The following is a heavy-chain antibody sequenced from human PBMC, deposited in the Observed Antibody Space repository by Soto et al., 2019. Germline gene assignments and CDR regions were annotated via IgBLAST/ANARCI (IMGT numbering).Heavy chain of an antibody. Sequence: QVQLVQSGAEVKKPGSSVKVSCKASGGNFNNYAISWVRQAPAQGLQWMGGIIPIIDTTHYAQKLQGRVTISADRGRTTVYMELTGLTSDDSATYFCAREPRGRDAFRLWGQGTVVTVSS. J-gene: IGHJ3*01. V-gene: IGHV1-69*06. D-gene: IGHD2-15*01. CDR2: IIPIIDTT. CDR3: AREPRGRDAFRL. CDR1: GGNFNNYA.